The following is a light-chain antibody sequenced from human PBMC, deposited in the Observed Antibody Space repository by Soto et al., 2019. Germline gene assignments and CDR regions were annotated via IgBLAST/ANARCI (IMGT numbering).Light chain of an antibody. CDR2: AAS. CDR3: HQYNNWPPWT. Sequence: ELVMTQSPVTLSVSPAERVILSCRASQSISTNLAWYQYIPGQAPRLLIYAASTRSTGIPARFSGSRSGTDFTLSITILQSEDYAVYYCHQYNNWPPWTFGQGTKV. J-gene: IGKJ1*01. CDR1: QSISTN. V-gene: IGKV3-15*01.